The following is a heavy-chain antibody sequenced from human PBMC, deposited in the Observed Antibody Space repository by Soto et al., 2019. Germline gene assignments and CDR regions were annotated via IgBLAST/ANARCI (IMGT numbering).Heavy chain of an antibody. CDR1: TESLRGYY. D-gene: IGHD6-19*01. V-gene: IGHV4-34*01. Sequence: SEALSLTCAVSTESLRGYYWTWIRQSPGKGLEWIGEISQSGFTNYNPSLESRVTLSVDTSKSEFSLHLTSMTAADTALYYCAIGLFSSGWYSYFDPWGQGTPVTVSS. CDR2: ISQSGFT. CDR3: AIGLFSSGWYSYFDP. J-gene: IGHJ5*02.